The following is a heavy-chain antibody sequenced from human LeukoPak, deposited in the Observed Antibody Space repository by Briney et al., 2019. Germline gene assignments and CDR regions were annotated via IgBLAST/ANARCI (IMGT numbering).Heavy chain of an antibody. D-gene: IGHD3-16*01. CDR2: INHSGST. CDR3: ARRGLYDYVWGSRSYYFDY. J-gene: IGHJ4*02. CDR1: GGSFSGYY. V-gene: IGHV4-34*01. Sequence: SETLSLTCAVYGGSFSGYYWSWIRQPPGKGLEWIGEINHSGSTNYNPSLKSRFTISVDTSKNQFSLKLSSVTAADTAVYYCARRGLYDYVWGSRSYYFDYRGQGTLVTVSS.